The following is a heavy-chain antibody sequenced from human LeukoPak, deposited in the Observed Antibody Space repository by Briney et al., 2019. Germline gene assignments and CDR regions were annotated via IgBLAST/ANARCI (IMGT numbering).Heavy chain of an antibody. CDR3: ARSKWIQLWFSS. CDR2: IYYSGST. D-gene: IGHD5-18*01. V-gene: IGHV4-31*03. CDR1: GGSISSGGYY. J-gene: IGHJ5*02. Sequence: SQTLSLTCTVSGGSISSGGYYWSWIRQHPGKGLEWIGYIYYSGSTNYNPSLKSRVTISVDTSKNQFSLKLSSVTAADTAVYYCARSKWIQLWFSSWGQGTLVTVSS.